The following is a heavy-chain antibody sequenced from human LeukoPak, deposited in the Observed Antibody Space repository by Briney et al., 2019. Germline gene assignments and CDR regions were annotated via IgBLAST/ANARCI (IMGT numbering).Heavy chain of an antibody. V-gene: IGHV4-39*07. Sequence: SETLSLTCTVSGGSISSSSYYWGWIRQPPGKGLEWIGSIYYSGSTYYNPSLKSRVTISVDTSKNQFSLKLSSVTAADTAVYYCARGGGRDYGDFFPFDYWGQGTLVTVSS. J-gene: IGHJ4*02. CDR3: ARGGGRDYGDFFPFDY. CDR2: IYYSGST. CDR1: GGSISSSSYY. D-gene: IGHD4-17*01.